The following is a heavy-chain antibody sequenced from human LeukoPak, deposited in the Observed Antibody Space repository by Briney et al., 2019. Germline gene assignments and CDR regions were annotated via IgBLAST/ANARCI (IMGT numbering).Heavy chain of an antibody. CDR1: GFTFITYA. CDR3: AKAPGPRVGDPQDY. J-gene: IGHJ4*02. D-gene: IGHD3-16*01. CDR2: ISNSGGST. V-gene: IGHV3-23*01. Sequence: GGSLRLSCAASGFTFITYAMTWVRQAPGKGLEWVSSISNSGGSTYYADSVRGRFTISRDNSKNTLYLQMNSLRADDTAVYYCAKAPGPRVGDPQDYWGQGTLVTVSS.